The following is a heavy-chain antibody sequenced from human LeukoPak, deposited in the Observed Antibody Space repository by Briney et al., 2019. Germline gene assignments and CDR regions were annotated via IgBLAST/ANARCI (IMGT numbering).Heavy chain of an antibody. CDR2: ISSSSVYI. CDR1: GFSFNKYS. J-gene: IGHJ4*02. Sequence: GGSLRLSYAASGFSFNKYSMNWVRQAPGKGLEWVASISSSSVYIHYADLVKGRFTISRDNAKNLMFLQMNSLRVEDTAVYYCGRLWFGELYLPFDYWGQGSLVTVSS. D-gene: IGHD3-10*01. V-gene: IGHV3-21*01. CDR3: GRLWFGELYLPFDY.